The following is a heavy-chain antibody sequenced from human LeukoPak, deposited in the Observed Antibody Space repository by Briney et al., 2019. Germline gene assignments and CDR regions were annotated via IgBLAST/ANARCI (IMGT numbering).Heavy chain of an antibody. CDR2: IYDSGST. CDR3: ARDRYSSGWYYWFDP. Sequence: SETLSLTSTVSGDSISDYYWSWIRQPPGKGLEWIGYIYDSGSTNYNPSLKSRVTISLDTSKNQLSLKLTSVTAADTAVYYCARDRYSSGWYYWFDPWGQGTLVTVSS. D-gene: IGHD6-19*01. J-gene: IGHJ5*02. CDR1: GDSISDYY. V-gene: IGHV4-59*01.